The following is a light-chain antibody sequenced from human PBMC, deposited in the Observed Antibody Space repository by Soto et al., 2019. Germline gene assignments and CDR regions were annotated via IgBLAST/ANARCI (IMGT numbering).Light chain of an antibody. J-gene: IGKJ4*01. CDR3: QQYGSSPPVT. CDR2: DAS. CDR1: QSVSSSN. Sequence: EIVLTQSPGTLSLSAGERATLSCRASQSVSSSNLAWYQQKPGQAPRLLIFDASRRATGAPDRFSGSVSGTDFTLTISRLEPDDFAVYYCQQYGSSPPVTFGGGTNVEIK. V-gene: IGKV3-20*01.